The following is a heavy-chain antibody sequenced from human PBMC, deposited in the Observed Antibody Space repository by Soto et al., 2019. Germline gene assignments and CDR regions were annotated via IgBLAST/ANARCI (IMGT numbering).Heavy chain of an antibody. CDR1: GFTFSSYS. CDR2: ISSSSSTI. CDR3: EREGGSLNWFDP. V-gene: IGHV3-48*02. Sequence: EVQLVESGGGLVQPGGSLRLSCAASGFTFSSYSMNWVRQAPGKGLEWVSYISSSSSTIYYADSVKGRFTISRDNAKNSLYMKMNSRRDEDTAVYYCEREGGSLNWFDPWGQGPLVTVSS. D-gene: IGHD1-26*01. J-gene: IGHJ5*02.